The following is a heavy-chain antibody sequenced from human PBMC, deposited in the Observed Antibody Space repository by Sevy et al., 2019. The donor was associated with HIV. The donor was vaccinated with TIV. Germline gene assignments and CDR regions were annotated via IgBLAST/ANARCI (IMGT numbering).Heavy chain of an antibody. CDR2: INQDGSED. CDR1: AFTFSSYW. CDR3: ARTGSSADTYYYYYAMDV. J-gene: IGHJ6*02. D-gene: IGHD1-26*01. Sequence: GGSLRLSCAASAFTFSSYWMTWVRQAPGKGLEWVANINQDGSEDNYVDSVKGRFTIFRDNAKNSLYLQMNSLRAEDTAVYYCARTGSSADTYYYYYAMDVWGPGTTVTVSS. V-gene: IGHV3-7*01.